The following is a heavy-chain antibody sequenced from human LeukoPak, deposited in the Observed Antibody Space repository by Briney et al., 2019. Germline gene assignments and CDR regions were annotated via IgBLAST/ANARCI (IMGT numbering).Heavy chain of an antibody. J-gene: IGHJ4*02. V-gene: IGHV4-39*07. CDR2: IYYSGST. Sequence: SETLSLTCTVSGASISSSTYYWGWIRQPPGKGLEWIGSIYYSGSTYYNPSLKSRVTISVDTTKNQFSLKLSSVTAADTAVYYCARGGSGYSIDYWGQGTLVTVSS. CDR3: ARGGSGYSIDY. CDR1: GASISSSTYY. D-gene: IGHD3-22*01.